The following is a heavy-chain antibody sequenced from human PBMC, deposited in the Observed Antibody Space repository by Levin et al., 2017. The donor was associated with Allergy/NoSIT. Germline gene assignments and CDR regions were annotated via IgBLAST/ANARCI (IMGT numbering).Heavy chain of an antibody. CDR2: MSYDGSHT. CDR3: ARCLQVAGVIYYHYGMDV. Sequence: GGSLRLSCAASGFTFRTYGMQWVRQAPGKGLEWVAVMSYDGSHTQYADSVKGRFTISRDNSRNTLYLQMNSLRNEDTAVYYCARCLQVAGVIYYHYGMDVWGQGTTATVSS. CDR1: GFTFRTYG. D-gene: IGHD3-10*01. V-gene: IGHV3-30*03. J-gene: IGHJ6*02.